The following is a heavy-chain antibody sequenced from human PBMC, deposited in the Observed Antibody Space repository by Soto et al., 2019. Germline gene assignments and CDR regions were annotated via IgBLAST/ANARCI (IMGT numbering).Heavy chain of an antibody. CDR2: IYSGGST. J-gene: IGHJ5*02. Sequence: GGSLRLSCAASGFTVSSNYMSWVRQAPGKGLEWVSVIYSGGSTYYADSVKGRFTISRDNSKNTLYLQMNSLRAEDTAVYYCARDFAIPEKHSNWFEAWGQGTLVTVSS. CDR1: GFTVSSNY. CDR3: ARDFAIPEKHSNWFEA. V-gene: IGHV3-53*01. D-gene: IGHD2-2*01.